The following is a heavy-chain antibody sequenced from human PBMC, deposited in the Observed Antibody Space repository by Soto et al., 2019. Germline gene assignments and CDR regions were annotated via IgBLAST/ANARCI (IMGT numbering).Heavy chain of an antibody. V-gene: IGHV3-21*01. D-gene: IGHD2-15*01. CDR2: ISSSSSYI. Sequence: GGSLRLSCAASGFTFSSYSMNWVRQAPGKGLEWVSSISSSSSYIYYADSVKGRFTISRDNAKNSLYLQMNSLRAEDTAVYYCAREVRYCSGGSCYVLDYWGQGTLVTVSS. CDR1: GFTFSSYS. J-gene: IGHJ4*02. CDR3: AREVRYCSGGSCYVLDY.